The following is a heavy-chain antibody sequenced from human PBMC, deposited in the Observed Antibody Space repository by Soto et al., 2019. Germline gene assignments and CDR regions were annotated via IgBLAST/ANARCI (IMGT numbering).Heavy chain of an antibody. Sequence: ASVNVSCKTSGYGFTSYGISWVRQAPGQGLEWMGWISAYNGNTNYAQKLQGRVTMTTDTSTSTAYMELRSLRSDDTAVYYCAGSSPAGPLPDYWGQGTLVTVSS. D-gene: IGHD2-2*01. V-gene: IGHV1-18*01. J-gene: IGHJ4*02. CDR3: AGSSPAGPLPDY. CDR2: ISAYNGNT. CDR1: GYGFTSYG.